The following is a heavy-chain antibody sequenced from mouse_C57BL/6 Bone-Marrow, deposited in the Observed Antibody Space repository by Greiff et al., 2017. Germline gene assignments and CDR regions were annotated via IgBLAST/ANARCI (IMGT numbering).Heavy chain of an antibody. V-gene: IGHV1-81*01. D-gene: IGHD2-3*01. CDR2: IYPRSGNT. CDR3: AREGWLLPAWFAY. J-gene: IGHJ3*01. CDR1: GYTFTSYG. Sequence: VKLVESGAELARPGASVKLSCKASGYTFTSYGISWVKQRTGQGLEWIGEIYPRSGNTYYNEKFKGKATLTADKSSSTAYMELRSLTSEDSAVYFCAREGWLLPAWFAYWGQGTLVTVSA.